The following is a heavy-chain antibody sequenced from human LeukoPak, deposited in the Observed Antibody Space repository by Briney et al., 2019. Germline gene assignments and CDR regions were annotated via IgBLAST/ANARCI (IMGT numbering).Heavy chain of an antibody. V-gene: IGHV3-23*01. D-gene: IGHD1-26*01. CDR3: ARVFSGSYLNYHHYDY. CDR1: GFTFSSYA. Sequence: PGGSLRLSCAVSGFTFSSYAMSWVRQAPGKGLEWVSTISGSGGSTYYADSVKGRFTISRDNSKNTLCLQMNSLRAEDTAVYYCARVFSGSYLNYHHYDYWGQGTLVTVSS. CDR2: ISGSGGST. J-gene: IGHJ4*02.